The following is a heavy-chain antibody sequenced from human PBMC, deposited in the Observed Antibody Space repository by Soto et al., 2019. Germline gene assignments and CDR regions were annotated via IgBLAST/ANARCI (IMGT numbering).Heavy chain of an antibody. CDR1: GFTFSTYA. CDR2: ISSSSINT. D-gene: IGHD3-10*01. Sequence: EVQLLESGGGLAQPGGSLRLSCEASGFTFSTYAMSWVRQAPGKGLEWVSTISSSSINTYDADSVKGRFTISRDNSKNTLYLQMNSLRDDDTAVYYCAKDRLYGPFEFWGQGTLVTVSS. V-gene: IGHV3-23*01. J-gene: IGHJ4*02. CDR3: AKDRLYGPFEF.